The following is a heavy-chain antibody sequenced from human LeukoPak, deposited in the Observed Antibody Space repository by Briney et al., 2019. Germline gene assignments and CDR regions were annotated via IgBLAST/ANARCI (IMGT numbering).Heavy chain of an antibody. CDR2: FDPEDGET. J-gene: IGHJ3*02. CDR3: ATDERPLTIGAFDI. Sequence: GASVKVSCKVSGYTLTELSMHWVRQAPGKGLEWMGGFDPEDGETIYAQKFQGRVTMTEDTSTDIAYMELSSLRSEDTAVYYCATDERPLTIGAFDIWGQGTMVTVSS. V-gene: IGHV1-24*01. CDR1: GYTLTELS. D-gene: IGHD6-25*01.